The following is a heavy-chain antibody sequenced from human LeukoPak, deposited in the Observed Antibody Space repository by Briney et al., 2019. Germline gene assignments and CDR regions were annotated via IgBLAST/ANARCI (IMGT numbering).Heavy chain of an antibody. Sequence: PGGSLRLSCAASGFTFSSYWMSWVRQAPGKGLEWVANIKQGGGEKYYVDSVKGRFTISRDNAKNSLYLQMNSLRAEDTAVYYCARDEGIAVAPTIFDYWGQGTLVTVSS. J-gene: IGHJ4*02. CDR2: IKQGGGEK. D-gene: IGHD6-19*01. CDR3: ARDEGIAVAPTIFDY. V-gene: IGHV3-7*03. CDR1: GFTFSSYW.